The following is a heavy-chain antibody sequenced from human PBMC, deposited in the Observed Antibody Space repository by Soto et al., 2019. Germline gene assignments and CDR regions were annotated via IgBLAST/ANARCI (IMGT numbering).Heavy chain of an antibody. CDR3: ATELGYCSSTSCYGAFDI. V-gene: IGHV1-24*01. D-gene: IGHD2-2*01. CDR2: FDPEDGET. Sequence: ASVSVSCKVSGYTLTELSMHWVRQAPGKGLEWMGGFDPEDGETIYAQKFQGRVTMTEDTSTDTAYMELSSLRSEDTAVYYCATELGYCSSTSCYGAFDIWGQGTMVTVSS. CDR1: GYTLTELS. J-gene: IGHJ3*02.